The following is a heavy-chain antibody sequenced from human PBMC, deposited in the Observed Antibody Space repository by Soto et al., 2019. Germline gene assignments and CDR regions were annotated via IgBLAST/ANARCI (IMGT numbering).Heavy chain of an antibody. D-gene: IGHD2-2*01. V-gene: IGHV4-39*01. J-gene: IGHJ4*02. CDR1: GGSISSSSYY. Sequence: SETLSLTCTVSGGSISSSSYYWGWIRQPPGKGLEWIGSIYYSGSTYYHPPLKSPVTISVDTSKNQFSLELSSVTAADTAVYYCARHPPALRYCSSTSCYPGYFDYWGQGTLVTVSS. CDR2: IYYSGST. CDR3: ARHPPALRYCSSTSCYPGYFDY.